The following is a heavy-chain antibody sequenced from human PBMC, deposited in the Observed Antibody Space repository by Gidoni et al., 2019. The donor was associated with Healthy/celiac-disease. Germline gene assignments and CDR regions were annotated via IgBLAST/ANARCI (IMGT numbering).Heavy chain of an antibody. J-gene: IGHJ6*02. V-gene: IGHV4-34*01. D-gene: IGHD3-3*01. CDR2: INHSGST. CDR1: GGSFSGYY. CDR3: ARRVVKRYYYYYYGMDV. Sequence: QVQLQQWGAGLLKPSETLSLTCAVYGGSFSGYYWSWIRQPPGKGLEWIGEINHSGSTNYNPSLKSRVTISVDTSKNQFSLKLSSVTAADTAVYYCARRVVKRYYYYYYGMDVWGQGTTVTVSS.